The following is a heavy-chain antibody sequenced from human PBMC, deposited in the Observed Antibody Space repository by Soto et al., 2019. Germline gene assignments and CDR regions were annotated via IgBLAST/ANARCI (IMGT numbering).Heavy chain of an antibody. CDR2: IYHSGST. CDR3: ARVAYYDSSGYYPYTSLLAY. CDR1: GGSISSSNW. J-gene: IGHJ4*02. V-gene: IGHV4-4*02. D-gene: IGHD3-22*01. Sequence: SETLSLTCAVSGGSISSSNWWSWVRQPPGKGLEWIGEIYHSGSTNYNPSLKSRVTISVDKSKNQFSLKLSSVTAADTAVYYCARVAYYDSSGYYPYTSLLAYWGQRTLVPVSS.